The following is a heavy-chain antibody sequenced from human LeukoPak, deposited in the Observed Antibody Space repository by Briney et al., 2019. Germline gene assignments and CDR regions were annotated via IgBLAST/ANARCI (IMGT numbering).Heavy chain of an antibody. CDR2: ISGSGGTT. CDR1: GFTFSTYG. D-gene: IGHD1-14*01. V-gene: IGHV3-23*01. CDR3: AKVSGGGLYYDGMDV. Sequence: GGSLRLSCAASGFTFSTYGMHWVRQAPGKGLEWVSVISGSGGTTYYADSVEGRFTISRDSSKNTLYLQMNSLRAEDTAVYYCAKVSGGGLYYDGMDVWGQGTTVTVSS. J-gene: IGHJ6*02.